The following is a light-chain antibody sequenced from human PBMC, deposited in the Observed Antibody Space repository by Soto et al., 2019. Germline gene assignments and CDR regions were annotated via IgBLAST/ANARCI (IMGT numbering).Light chain of an antibody. J-gene: IGKJ4*01. CDR2: GAS. CDR1: ESVKTN. CDR3: QQDHTWPVT. Sequence: RVMTQSPATLSVSPGERVTLSCRASESVKTNLAWYRHKPGQSPRLLIAGASTGATGIPARFSGSGSGTEFTLTINSLQSEDFAVYYCQQDHTWPVTCGGVTKVDIK. V-gene: IGKV3-15*01.